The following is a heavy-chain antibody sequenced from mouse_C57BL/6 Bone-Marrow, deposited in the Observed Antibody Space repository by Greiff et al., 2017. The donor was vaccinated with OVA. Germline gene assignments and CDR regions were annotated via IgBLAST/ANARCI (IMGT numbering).Heavy chain of an antibody. CDR1: GYSITSCYY. D-gene: IGHD4-1*01. Sequence: EVKLQESGPGLVKPSQSLTLTCSVTGYSITSCYYWNWIRQFPGNKLEWMGFISYDGSNNYNPSLKNRISITRDTSKNQFFLKLNSVTTKDTATYYCARDRGNWNLAYWGKGTLVTVSA. CDR2: ISYDGSN. J-gene: IGHJ3*01. V-gene: IGHV3-6*01. CDR3: ARDRGNWNLAY.